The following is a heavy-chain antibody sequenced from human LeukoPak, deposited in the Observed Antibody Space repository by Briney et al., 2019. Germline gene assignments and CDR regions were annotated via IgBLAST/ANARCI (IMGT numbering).Heavy chain of an antibody. J-gene: IGHJ4*02. CDR1: GGSFSGYY. V-gene: IGHV4-34*01. Sequence: MPSETLSLTCAVYGGSFSGYYWSWIRQPPGKGLEWIGEINHSGSTNYNPSLKSRVTISVDTSKNQFSLKLSSVTAADTAVYYCARRWYDFWSVYSPGGTSFDYWGQGTLVTVSS. CDR2: INHSGST. CDR3: ARRWYDFWSVYSPGGTSFDY. D-gene: IGHD3-3*01.